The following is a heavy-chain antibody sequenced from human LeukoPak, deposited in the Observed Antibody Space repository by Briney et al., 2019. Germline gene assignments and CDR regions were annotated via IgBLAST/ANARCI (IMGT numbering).Heavy chain of an antibody. CDR1: GYSFTSYW. D-gene: IGHD3-10*01. CDR2: IYPGDSDT. CDR3: ARHYYGSGSYSKGGSFDY. V-gene: IGHV5-51*01. Sequence: GESLKISCKGSGYSFTSYWIGWVRQMPGKGLEWMGIIYPGDSDTRYSPSFQGQVTITADKSISTAYLQWSSLKASDTAMYYCARHYYGSGSYSKGGSFDYWGQGTLVTVSS. J-gene: IGHJ4*02.